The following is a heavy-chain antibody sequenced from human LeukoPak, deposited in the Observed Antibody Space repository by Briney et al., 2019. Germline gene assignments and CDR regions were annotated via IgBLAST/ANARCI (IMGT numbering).Heavy chain of an antibody. V-gene: IGHV3-23*01. CDR2: ISDSGDGT. J-gene: IGHJ4*02. D-gene: IGHD2-15*01. Sequence: GGSLRLSCAASGFTFRTYAMSWVRQAPGKGLEWVSGISDSGDGTYYADSVKGRFTISRDNSKNTLYLQMNSLRAEDTAVYYCAKGDHPDHSRVVVVAAGIDYWGQGTLVTVSS. CDR1: GFTFRTYA. CDR3: AKGDHPDHSRVVVVAAGIDY.